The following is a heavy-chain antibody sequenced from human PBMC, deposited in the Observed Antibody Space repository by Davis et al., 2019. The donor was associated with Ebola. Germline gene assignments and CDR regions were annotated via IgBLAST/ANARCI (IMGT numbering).Heavy chain of an antibody. Sequence: PGGSLRLSCKGSGYSFTSYWIGWVRQMPGKGLEWMGIIYPGDSDTRYSPSFQGQVTISADKSISTAYLQWSSLKASDTAMYYCARLVPPITIFGVVIQAQKIYYFDYWGQGTLVTVSS. CDR2: IYPGDSDT. V-gene: IGHV5-51*01. CDR3: ARLVPPITIFGVVIQAQKIYYFDY. CDR1: GYSFTSYW. J-gene: IGHJ4*02. D-gene: IGHD3-3*01.